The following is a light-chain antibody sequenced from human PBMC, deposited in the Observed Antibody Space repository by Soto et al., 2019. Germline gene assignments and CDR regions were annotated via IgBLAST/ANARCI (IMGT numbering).Light chain of an antibody. V-gene: IGLV2-8*01. CDR1: SSDVGGYNY. CDR3: YSYADYSWV. J-gene: IGLJ3*02. Sequence: QSALTQPPSASGSPGQSVTISCTGTSSDVGGYNYVSWYQHHPGKAPKLMIYEVSKRPSGVPDRFSGSKSGNTASLTVSGLQAEDEADYYCYSYADYSWVFGGGTKLTVL. CDR2: EVS.